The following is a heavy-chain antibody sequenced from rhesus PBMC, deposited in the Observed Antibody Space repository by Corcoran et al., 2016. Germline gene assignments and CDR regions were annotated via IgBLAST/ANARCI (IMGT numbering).Heavy chain of an antibody. CDR1: GGSISSSY. CDR2: IYGSGSRT. D-gene: IGHD3-28*01. V-gene: IGHV4-169*02. CDR3: VREIDSGYPFDY. Sequence: QLQLQESGPGLVKPSETLSVTCAVSGGSISSSYWSWIRQAPGQGLEWIGYIYGSGSRTNSNTSLKSRVTLSVDTSKNQFSLKRSSVTAADTAVYYCVREIDSGYPFDYWGQGVLVTVSS. J-gene: IGHJ4*01.